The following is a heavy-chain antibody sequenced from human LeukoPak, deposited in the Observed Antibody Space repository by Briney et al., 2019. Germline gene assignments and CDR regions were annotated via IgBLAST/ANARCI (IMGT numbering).Heavy chain of an antibody. CDR2: INSDGSST. CDR1: GFTFSSFW. J-gene: IGHJ4*02. CDR3: ASLGYNRWYAFDS. V-gene: IGHV3-74*01. D-gene: IGHD6-13*01. Sequence: GGSLRLSCAASGFTFSSFWVHWVRQPPGKGLVWISRINSDGSSTNYADSVKGRFTISRDNVKNTLYLQMNSLRAEDTAVYYCASLGYNRWYAFDSWGQGTLVTVSS.